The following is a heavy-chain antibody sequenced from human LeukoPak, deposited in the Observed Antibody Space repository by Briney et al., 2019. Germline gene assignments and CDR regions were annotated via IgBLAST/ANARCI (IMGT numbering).Heavy chain of an antibody. J-gene: IGHJ4*02. V-gene: IGHV4-59*01. D-gene: IGHD2-2*01. CDR1: GGSISSYY. Sequence: SETLSLTCTVSGGSISSYYWSWIRQPPGKGLEWIGYIYYSGSTNYNPSLKSRVTISVDTSKNQFSLKLSSVTAADTAVYYCARGRQDIVVVPAAMSPHFDYWGQGTLVTVSS. CDR2: IYYSGST. CDR3: ARGRQDIVVVPAAMSPHFDY.